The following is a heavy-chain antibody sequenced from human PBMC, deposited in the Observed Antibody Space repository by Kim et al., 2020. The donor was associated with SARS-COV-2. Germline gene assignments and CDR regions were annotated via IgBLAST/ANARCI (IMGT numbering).Heavy chain of an antibody. CDR1: GGSISSSSYY. D-gene: IGHD3-3*01. CDR3: ARLGLSLRFLEWLEYFDY. J-gene: IGHJ4*02. CDR2: IYYSGST. Sequence: SETLSLTCTVSGGSISSSSYYWGWIRQPPGKGLEWIGSIYYSGSTYYNPSLKSRVTISVDTSKNQFSLKLSSVTAADTAVYYCARLGLSLRFLEWLEYFDYWGQGTLVTVSS. V-gene: IGHV4-39*01.